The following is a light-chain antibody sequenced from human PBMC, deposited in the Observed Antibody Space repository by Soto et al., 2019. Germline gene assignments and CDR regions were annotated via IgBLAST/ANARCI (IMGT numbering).Light chain of an antibody. CDR3: SSYTTSTSFIL. CDR1: SSDIGNYDF. V-gene: IGLV2-14*01. J-gene: IGLJ2*01. Sequence: QSALTQPASVSGSTGQPITISCTGTSSDIGNYDFVSWYQQVPGTAPKAMIYEVSRRPSGVSNRFSGSKSGNTASLTISGLQAEDEAYCYCSSYTTSTSFILFGGENKLTVL. CDR2: EVS.